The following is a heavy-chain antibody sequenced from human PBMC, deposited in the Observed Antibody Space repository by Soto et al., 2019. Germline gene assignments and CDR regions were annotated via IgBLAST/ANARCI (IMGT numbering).Heavy chain of an antibody. D-gene: IGHD3-10*01. Sequence: SSETLSLTCTVSGGSISSDDYYWSWIRQPPGKSLEWIGYIYYSGSTYYNPSLKSRVTISVDTSKNQFSLKLSSVTAADIVVYYCARTRRRGPPFDYWGQGTLVTVSS. CDR1: GGSISSDDYY. V-gene: IGHV4-30-4*01. CDR2: IYYSGST. CDR3: ARTRRRGPPFDY. J-gene: IGHJ4*02.